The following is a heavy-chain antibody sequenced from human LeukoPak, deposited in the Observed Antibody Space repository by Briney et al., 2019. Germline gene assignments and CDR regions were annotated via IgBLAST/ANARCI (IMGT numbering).Heavy chain of an antibody. CDR2: IYCTGNT. J-gene: IGHJ4*02. V-gene: IGHV4-59*01. Sequence: SETLSLTCTVSGGSISSYYWSWIRQPPGKGLEWIGYIYCTGNTNHNPSLKSRVTISVDTSKNQFSLKLSSVTAADTAVYYCARGPLGGGYTYFDYWGQGTLVTVSS. CDR1: GGSISSYY. D-gene: IGHD5-12*01. CDR3: ARGPLGGGYTYFDY.